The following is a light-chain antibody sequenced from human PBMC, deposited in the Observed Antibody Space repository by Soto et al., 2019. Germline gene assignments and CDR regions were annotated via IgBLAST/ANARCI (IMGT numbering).Light chain of an antibody. CDR1: QSVISSY. CDR3: HQRSNWPPDT. J-gene: IGKJ5*01. CDR2: GAS. V-gene: IGKV3D-20*02. Sequence: NLLTQSPATLPLSPGERATLSCSASQSVISSYLDWYPQKPGHAPRPLIYGASSRATGIPDRFSGSGSGTDFTLTISSLEPEDFAVYYCHQRSNWPPDTFGQGTRLE.